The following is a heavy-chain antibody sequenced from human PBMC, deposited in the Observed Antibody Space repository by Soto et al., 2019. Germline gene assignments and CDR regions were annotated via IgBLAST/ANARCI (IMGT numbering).Heavy chain of an antibody. CDR2: VNAGNGYT. D-gene: IGHD4-17*01. J-gene: IGHJ4*02. CDR1: GYTFTSYA. CDR3: ARPLYADYFDY. Sequence: QVQLVQSGAEVKKPGASVKVSCKASGYTFTSYALHWVRQAPGQRLEWMGWVNAGNGYTKYSQNFQGRVTITRDTSVTTSYMELSGLRTEDTAVYYCARPLYADYFDYWGQGSLVTFSS. V-gene: IGHV1-3*01.